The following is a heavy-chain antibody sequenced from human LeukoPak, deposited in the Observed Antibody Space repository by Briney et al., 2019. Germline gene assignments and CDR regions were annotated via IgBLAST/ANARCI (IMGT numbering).Heavy chain of an antibody. CDR1: GYTFTTYW. D-gene: IGHD3-10*01. J-gene: IGHJ5*02. CDR3: ARHGEFGELNWFDP. V-gene: IGHV5-51*01. Sequence: GESLKISCKGSGYTFTTYWIGWVRQMPGKGLEWMGIIYPGDSDTRYSPSLQGQVTISVDESINTAYLQWSSLKASDTAIYYCARHGEFGELNWFDPWGQGTLVTVSS. CDR2: IYPGDSDT.